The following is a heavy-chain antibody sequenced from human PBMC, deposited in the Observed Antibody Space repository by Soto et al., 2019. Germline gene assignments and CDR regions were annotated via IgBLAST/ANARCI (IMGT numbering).Heavy chain of an antibody. CDR1: GFTFSSYG. V-gene: IGHV3-30*18. Sequence: PGGSLRLSCAASGFTFSSYGMHWVRQAPGKGLEWVAVISYDGSNKYYADSVKGRFTISRDNSKNMLYLQMNSLRAEDTAVYYCAKIDYYDSSGYLPFDYWGQGTLVTVSS. D-gene: IGHD3-22*01. J-gene: IGHJ4*02. CDR3: AKIDYYDSSGYLPFDY. CDR2: ISYDGSNK.